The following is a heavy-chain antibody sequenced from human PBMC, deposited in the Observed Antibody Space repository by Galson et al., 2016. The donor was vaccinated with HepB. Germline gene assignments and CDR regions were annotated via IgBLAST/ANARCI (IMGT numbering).Heavy chain of an antibody. D-gene: IGHD3-9*01. CDR2: ISGSGGST. J-gene: IGHJ6*02. Sequence: SLRLSCAASGFTFSSYAMSWVRQAPGKGLEWVSAISGSGGSTYYADSVKGRFTISRDNSKNTLYLQMNSLRAEDTAVYYCARYYDILTGYSNYGMHVWGQGTTVTVSS. CDR3: ARYYDILTGYSNYGMHV. V-gene: IGHV3-23*01. CDR1: GFTFSSYA.